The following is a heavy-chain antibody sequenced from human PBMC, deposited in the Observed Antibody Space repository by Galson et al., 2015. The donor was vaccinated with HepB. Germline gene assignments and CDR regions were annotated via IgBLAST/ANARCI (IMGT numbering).Heavy chain of an antibody. J-gene: IGHJ4*02. CDR2: ISGNGDST. D-gene: IGHD2-21*02. V-gene: IGHV3-23*01. CDR1: GFTFSSYP. CDR3: ARADHIVVVTANSAAGY. Sequence: SLRLSCAASGFTFSSYPMTWVRQAPGKGLEWVSAISGNGDSTFYADSVKGRFTISRDNSKNTLYLQMNSLRAEDTAVYYCARADHIVVVTANSAAGYWGQGTLVTVSS.